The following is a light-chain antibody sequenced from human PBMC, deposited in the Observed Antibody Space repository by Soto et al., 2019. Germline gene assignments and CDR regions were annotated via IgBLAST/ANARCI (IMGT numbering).Light chain of an antibody. J-gene: IGLJ2*01. CDR1: TSDSGGYHY. CDR2: DVD. CDR3: SSYTSSNIPV. V-gene: IGLV2-14*01. Sequence: QLVLTQPASLSGSPGQSITISCTETTSDSGGYHYVSWYQHHPGKVPKLLIYDVDNRPSGVSDRFSGSKSGNTASLTISGLQAEDEAGYFCSSYTSSNIPVFGGGTKLTVL.